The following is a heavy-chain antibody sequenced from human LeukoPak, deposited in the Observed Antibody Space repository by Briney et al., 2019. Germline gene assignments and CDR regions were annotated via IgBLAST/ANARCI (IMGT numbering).Heavy chain of an antibody. CDR2: IYHSGST. D-gene: IGHD3-9*01. J-gene: IGHJ4*02. V-gene: IGHV4-38-2*02. CDR3: ARGTSNYDILTGYYPAEDPTFDY. CDR1: GYSISSGYY. Sequence: SETLSLTCTVSGYSISSGYYWGWIRQPPGKGLEWIGSIYHSGSTYYNPSLKSRVTISVDTSKNQFSLKLSSVTAADTAVYYCARGTSNYDILTGYYPAEDPTFDYWGQGTLVTVSS.